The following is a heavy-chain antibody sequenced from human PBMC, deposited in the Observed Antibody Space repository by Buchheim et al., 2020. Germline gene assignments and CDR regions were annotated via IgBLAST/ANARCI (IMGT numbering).Heavy chain of an antibody. V-gene: IGHV3-7*01. CDR2: IKQVGSDK. Sequence: EVQLVESGGGLVQPGGSLRLYCTASGFTFSNYWMTWVRQAPGQGLEWVANIKQVGSDKYYVDSVRGRFTIYRDNAKNSLYLQMNSLRAEDTAVYYCATDRAVVAAARFDYWGQGTL. J-gene: IGHJ4*02. CDR1: GFTFSNYW. D-gene: IGHD2-2*01. CDR3: ATDRAVVAAARFDY.